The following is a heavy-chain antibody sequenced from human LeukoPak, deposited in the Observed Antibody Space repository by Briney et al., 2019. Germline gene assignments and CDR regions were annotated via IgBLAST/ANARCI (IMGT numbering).Heavy chain of an antibody. V-gene: IGHV4-59*08. CDR1: GGSISSYY. D-gene: IGHD3-9*01. CDR2: IYYSGST. Sequence: SETPSLTCTVSGGSISSYYWSWIRQPPGKGLEWIGYIYYSGSTNYNPSLKSRVTISVDTSKNQFSLKLSSVTAADTAVYYCARHQVPSYYDILTGYWTSFDYWGQGTLVTVSS. J-gene: IGHJ4*02. CDR3: ARHQVPSYYDILTGYWTSFDY.